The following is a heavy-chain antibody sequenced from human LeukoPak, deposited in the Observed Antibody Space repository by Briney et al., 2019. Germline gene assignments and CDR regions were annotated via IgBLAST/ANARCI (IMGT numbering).Heavy chain of an antibody. Sequence: ASVKVSCKASGYTFTSYGISWVRQAPGQGLEWMGWISAYNGNTNYAQKLQGRVTITTDTSTSTAYMELRSLRSDDTAVYYCATSATYGDPKWGYFDYWGQGTLVTVSS. CDR3: ATSATYGDPKWGYFDY. CDR1: GYTFTSYG. D-gene: IGHD4-17*01. V-gene: IGHV1-18*01. J-gene: IGHJ4*02. CDR2: ISAYNGNT.